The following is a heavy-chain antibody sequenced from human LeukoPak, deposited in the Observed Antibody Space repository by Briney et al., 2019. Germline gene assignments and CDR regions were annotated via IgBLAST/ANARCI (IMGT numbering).Heavy chain of an antibody. Sequence: PSETLSLTCTVSGGSISSSSYYWGWIRQPPGKGLEWIGSIYYSGSTYYNPSLKSRVTISVDTSKNQFSLKLSSVTAADTAVYYCARGGPHYDFWSGWYFDYWGQGTLVTVSS. J-gene: IGHJ4*02. CDR1: GGSISSSSYY. CDR2: IYYSGST. D-gene: IGHD3-3*01. CDR3: ARGGPHYDFWSGWYFDY. V-gene: IGHV4-39*07.